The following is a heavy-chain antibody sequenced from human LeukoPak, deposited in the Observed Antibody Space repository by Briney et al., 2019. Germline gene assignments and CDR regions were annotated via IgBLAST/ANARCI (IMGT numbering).Heavy chain of an antibody. CDR3: ARGDRLGAALIASFDY. CDR1: GFTFSSYV. J-gene: IGHJ4*02. V-gene: IGHV3-30*04. D-gene: IGHD3-16*01. CDR2: ISYDGSNE. Sequence: GGSLRLSCAASGFTFSSYVMHWVRQAPGKGLEWVAIISYDGSNEYYADSVKGRFTISRDNAKNSLYLQMNSLRAEDTAVYYCARGDRLGAALIASFDYWGQGTLVTVSS.